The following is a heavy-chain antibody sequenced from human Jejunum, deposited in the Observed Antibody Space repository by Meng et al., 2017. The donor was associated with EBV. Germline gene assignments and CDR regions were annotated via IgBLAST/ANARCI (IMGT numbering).Heavy chain of an antibody. Sequence: EVHLVESXXGLVQXGGSLRLSXAASGFSISGHWMHWGRQATGKGLVWVSDIGGDGSTTTDADAVKGRFTISRDYTKNTLYLQLSSLRAEDAAVYYCARGGSSVPTAKPCWGQGTMGTVSS. D-gene: IGHD2-2*01. V-gene: IGHV3-74*01. CDR3: ARGGSSVPTAKPC. CDR2: IGGDGSTT. CDR1: GFSISGHW. J-gene: IGHJ4*02.